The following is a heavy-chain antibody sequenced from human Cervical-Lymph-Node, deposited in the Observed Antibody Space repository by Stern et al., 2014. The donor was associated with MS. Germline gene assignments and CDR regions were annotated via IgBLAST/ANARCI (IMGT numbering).Heavy chain of an antibody. V-gene: IGHV2-26*01. CDR1: GFSLSNARMG. CDR2: IFSNDEK. J-gene: IGHJ4*02. D-gene: IGHD3-22*01. CDR3: ARIRGDYYDSSGYYYRFHYFDY. Sequence: QITLKESGPVLVKPTETLTLTCTVSGFSLSNARMGVSWIRQPPGKALEWLANIFSNDEKSYSSSLKSRLTISKDPSKSQVVLTMTNMDPVDTATYYCARIRGDYYDSSGYYYRFHYFDYLGQGTLVTVSS.